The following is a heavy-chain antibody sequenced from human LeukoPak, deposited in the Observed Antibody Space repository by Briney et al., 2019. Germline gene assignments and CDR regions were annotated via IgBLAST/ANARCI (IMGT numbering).Heavy chain of an antibody. J-gene: IGHJ6*03. CDR1: GFTFSSYG. CDR3: KGGGGTNYYYMDV. D-gene: IGHD1-1*01. CDR2: IRYDGSNK. Sequence: PGGSLRLSCAASGFTFSSYGMHWVRQAPGKGLEWVAFIRYDGSNKYYADSVKGRFTISRDNSKNTLYLQMNSLRAEDMALYCAKGGGGTNYYYMDVWGKGTTVTVSS. V-gene: IGHV3-30*02.